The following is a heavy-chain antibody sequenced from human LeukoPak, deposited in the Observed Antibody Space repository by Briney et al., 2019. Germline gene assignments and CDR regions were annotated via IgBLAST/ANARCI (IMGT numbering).Heavy chain of an antibody. CDR2: VFDSGRT. CDR3: TTIKRGNIFGYFDF. J-gene: IGHJ4*02. V-gene: IGHV4-59*11. Sequence: SETLSLTCTVSGGSMTTHHWNRIRQTPGKGLEWIGYVFDSGRTKENPSLKSRVTLSADTSKNQLSLRLSSVTAADTAVYYCTTIKRGNIFGYFDFWGQGILVTVSS. D-gene: IGHD5-18*01. CDR1: GGSMTTHH.